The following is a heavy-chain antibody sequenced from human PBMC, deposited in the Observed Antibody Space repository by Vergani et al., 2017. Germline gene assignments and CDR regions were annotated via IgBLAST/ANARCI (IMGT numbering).Heavy chain of an antibody. J-gene: IGHJ6*02. CDR1: GYTFTDYY. V-gene: IGHV1-69-2*01. CDR3: ATGSTGRGLVRYCSSTSCKNYYYYGMDV. D-gene: IGHD2-2*01. Sequence: EVQLVQSGAEVKKPGATVKISCKVSGYTFTDYYMHWVQQAPGKGLEWMGLVDPEDGETIYAEKFQGRVTITADTSTDTAYMELSSLRSEDTAVYYCATGSTGRGLVRYCSSTSCKNYYYYGMDVWGQGTTVTVSS. CDR2: VDPEDGET.